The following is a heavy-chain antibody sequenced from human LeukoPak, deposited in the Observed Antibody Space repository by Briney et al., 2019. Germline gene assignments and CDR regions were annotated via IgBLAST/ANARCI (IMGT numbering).Heavy chain of an antibody. CDR1: GFIFNNYG. J-gene: IGHJ4*02. D-gene: IGHD3-22*01. Sequence: GGSLRISCAASGFIFNNYGLVWVRQAPGKGLEWVSAISNDGGGTTYADFVKGRFSVSRDNSKNTLFLQMNSLRAEDTALYYCAKGSSGYFFDLWGQGTLVTVSS. V-gene: IGHV3-23*01. CDR2: ISNDGGGT. CDR3: AKGSSGYFFDL.